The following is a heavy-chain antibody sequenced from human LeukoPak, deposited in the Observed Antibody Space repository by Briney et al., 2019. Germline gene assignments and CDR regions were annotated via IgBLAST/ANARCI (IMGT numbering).Heavy chain of an antibody. CDR2: ISSSSSYI. V-gene: IGHV3-21*01. CDR3: ARVHNWNKAIDY. J-gene: IGHJ4*02. Sequence: GGSLRLSCAASGFTFSSYSMNWVRQAPGKGLEWVSSISSSSSYIYYADSVKGRFTISGDNAKNSLYLQMNSLRAEDTAVYYCARVHNWNKAIDYWGQGTLVTVSS. CDR1: GFTFSSYS. D-gene: IGHD1/OR15-1a*01.